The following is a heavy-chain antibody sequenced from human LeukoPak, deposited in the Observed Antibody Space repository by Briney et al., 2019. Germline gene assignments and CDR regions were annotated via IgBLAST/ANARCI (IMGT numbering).Heavy chain of an antibody. Sequence: GGSLRLSCAASGLTFSSYAMNWVRQAPGKGREWGTVISGSGVSTYYADSVKGRFTISRDYSKNTLYLKMNSLRAEDTAVYYCAKITPGYSSSWSSDYYYYMDVWGKGTTVTISS. CDR2: ISGSGVST. J-gene: IGHJ6*03. V-gene: IGHV3-23*01. CDR1: GLTFSSYA. D-gene: IGHD6-13*01. CDR3: AKITPGYSSSWSSDYYYYMDV.